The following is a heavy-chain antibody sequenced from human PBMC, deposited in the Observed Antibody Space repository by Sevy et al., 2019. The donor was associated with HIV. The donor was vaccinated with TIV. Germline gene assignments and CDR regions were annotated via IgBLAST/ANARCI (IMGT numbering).Heavy chain of an antibody. J-gene: IGHJ4*02. CDR3: AKDKTGSYYSEVDY. CDR1: GFSFDDHA. V-gene: IGHV3-9*01. CDR2: ISWDSGRI. Sequence: GGSLRLSCVASGFSFDDHAMHWVRQAPGKGLEWVSGISWDSGRIDHADSVKGRFTISRDNAKNSLFLQMSSLRADDTALYYCAKDKTGSYYSEVDYWGQGTLVTVSS. D-gene: IGHD1-26*01.